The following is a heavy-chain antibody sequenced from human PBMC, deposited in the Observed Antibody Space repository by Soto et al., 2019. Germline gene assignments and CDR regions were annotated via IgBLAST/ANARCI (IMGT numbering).Heavy chain of an antibody. CDR1: EFTFSNSW. CDR3: ARDPAFGARDY. J-gene: IGHJ4*02. V-gene: IGHV3-7*01. Sequence: EVQLVESGGGLVQPGGSLRLSCAASEFTFSNSWMAWVRQAPGKGLEWVSDTNPYGSTTSYVDSVKGRFTVSRDNAKNSLYLQMNSLRVEDTAVYYCARDPAFGARDYWGRGTLVAVSS. CDR2: TNPYGSTT. D-gene: IGHD3-10*01.